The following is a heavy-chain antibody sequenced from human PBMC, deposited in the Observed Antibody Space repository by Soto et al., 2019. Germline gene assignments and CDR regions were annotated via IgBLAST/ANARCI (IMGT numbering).Heavy chain of an antibody. V-gene: IGHV4-39*01. CDR1: GGSISSSSYY. Sequence: SETLSLTCTVSGGSISSSSYYWGWIRQPPGRGLEWIGSIYYSGSTYYKPSLKSRVTVSGDTSNNQFSLKLTSVTAADTAVYYCARPGSSSWYSPFDIWGRGTMVTVSS. CDR3: ARPGSSSWYSPFDI. CDR2: IYYSGST. J-gene: IGHJ3*02. D-gene: IGHD6-13*01.